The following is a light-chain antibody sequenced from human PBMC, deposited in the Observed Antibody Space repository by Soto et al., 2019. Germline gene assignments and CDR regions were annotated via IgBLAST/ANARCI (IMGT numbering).Light chain of an antibody. CDR3: QPYDSSLSGFYV. CDR1: SSNIGAGYD. J-gene: IGLJ1*01. Sequence: QSVLTQPPSVSGAPGQRVTISCTGSSSNIGAGYDVHWYQQLPGTAPKLLIYGNSNRPSGVPDRFSGSKSGTSASLAITGLQAEDEADYYCQPYDSSLSGFYVFGTGTKVIVL. V-gene: IGLV1-40*01. CDR2: GNS.